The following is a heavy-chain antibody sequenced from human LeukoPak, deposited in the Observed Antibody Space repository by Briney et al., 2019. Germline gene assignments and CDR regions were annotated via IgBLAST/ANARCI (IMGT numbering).Heavy chain of an antibody. CDR3: ARSGVLRFLEWLESAAGFDY. J-gene: IGHJ4*02. D-gene: IGHD3-3*01. V-gene: IGHV7-4-1*02. CDR2: INTNTGNP. Sequence: ASVKVSCKASGYTFTSYAMNWVRQAPGQGLEWMGWINTNTGNPTYARGFTGRFVFSLDTSVSTAYLQISSLKAEDTAVYYCARSGVLRFLEWLESAAGFDYWGQGTLVTVSS. CDR1: GYTFTSYA.